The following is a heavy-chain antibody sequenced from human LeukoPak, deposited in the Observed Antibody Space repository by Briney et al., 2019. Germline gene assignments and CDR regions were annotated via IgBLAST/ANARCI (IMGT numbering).Heavy chain of an antibody. J-gene: IGHJ2*01. V-gene: IGHV1-8*01. Sequence: GASVKVSCKASGYTFTSYDINWVRQATGQGLEWMGWMNPNSGNTGYAQKFQGRVTMTRNTSISTAYMELSSLRSEDTAVYYCARGEYYYDSSGYYFYWYFDLWGRGTLVTVSS. CDR2: MNPNSGNT. D-gene: IGHD3-22*01. CDR3: ARGEYYYDSSGYYFYWYFDL. CDR1: GYTFTSYD.